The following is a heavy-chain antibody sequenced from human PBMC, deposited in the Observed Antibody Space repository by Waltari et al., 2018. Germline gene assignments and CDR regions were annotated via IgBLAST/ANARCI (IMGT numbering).Heavy chain of an antibody. CDR1: GYSISSGYY. Sequence: QVQLQESGPGLVKPSETLSLTCAVSGYSISSGYYWGWIRQPPGKGLEWIGSIYHSGSTYYNPSLKSRVTISVDTSKNQFSLKLSSVTAADTAVYYCARIGSSGSRVDYWGQGTLVTVSS. CDR2: IYHSGST. V-gene: IGHV4-38-2*01. J-gene: IGHJ4*02. CDR3: ARIGSSGSRVDY. D-gene: IGHD6-19*01.